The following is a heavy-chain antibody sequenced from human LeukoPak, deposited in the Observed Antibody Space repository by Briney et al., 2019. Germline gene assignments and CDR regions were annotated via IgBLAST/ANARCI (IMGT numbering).Heavy chain of an antibody. Sequence: GGSLRLSCAASGFTVSSNYMSWVRQAPGKGLEWVSYISSSSSTIYYADSVKGRFTISRDNAKNSLYLQMNSLRAEDTAVYYCARGIVVVPAAADYWGQGTLVTVSS. V-gene: IGHV3-48*01. D-gene: IGHD2-2*01. CDR2: ISSSSSTI. J-gene: IGHJ4*02. CDR1: GFTVSSNY. CDR3: ARGIVVVPAAADY.